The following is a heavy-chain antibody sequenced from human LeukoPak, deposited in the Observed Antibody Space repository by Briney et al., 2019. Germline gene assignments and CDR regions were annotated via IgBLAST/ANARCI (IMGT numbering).Heavy chain of an antibody. D-gene: IGHD3-22*01. V-gene: IGHV4-39*01. CDR1: GGSISSSSYY. J-gene: IGHJ5*02. CDR2: IYYSGST. Sequence: SETLSLTCTVSGGSISSSSYYWGWIRQPPGKGLEWIGSIYYSGSTYHNPSLKSRVTISVDTSKNQFSLKLSSVTAADTAVYYCARLGTMIVVDNWFDPWGQGTLVTVSS. CDR3: ARLGTMIVVDNWFDP.